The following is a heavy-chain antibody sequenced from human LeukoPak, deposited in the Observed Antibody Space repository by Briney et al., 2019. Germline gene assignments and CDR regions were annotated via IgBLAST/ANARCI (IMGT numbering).Heavy chain of an antibody. CDR1: GFTFSSYW. V-gene: IGHV3-74*01. Sequence: GGSLRLSCATSGFTFSSYWMCWVRQDPGKGLAWVSCIKTDGSITAYAGSVKGRFTISRDNAKNTLYLQMNSLRADDTAVYYCARERRSSGWYDAFDMRGQGTMVTVSS. D-gene: IGHD6-19*01. J-gene: IGHJ3*02. CDR3: ARERRSSGWYDAFDM. CDR2: IKTDGSIT.